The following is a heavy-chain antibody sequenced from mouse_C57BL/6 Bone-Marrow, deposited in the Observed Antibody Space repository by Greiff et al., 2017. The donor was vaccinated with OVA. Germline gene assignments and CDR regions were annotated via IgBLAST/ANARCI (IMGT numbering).Heavy chain of an antibody. J-gene: IGHJ1*03. CDR3: ARGGNGSSPDRGVDV. CDR1: GYTFTSYG. Sequence: EVQLQQSGAELVRPGSSVKMSCKTSGYTFTSYGINWVKQRPGQGLEWIGYIYIGNGYTEYNEKFKGKATLTSDKSSSTAYMQLSSLTSEDSAIYCGARGGNGSSPDRGVDVWGTGTTVTVSS. D-gene: IGHD1-1*01. CDR2: IYIGNGYT. V-gene: IGHV1-58*01.